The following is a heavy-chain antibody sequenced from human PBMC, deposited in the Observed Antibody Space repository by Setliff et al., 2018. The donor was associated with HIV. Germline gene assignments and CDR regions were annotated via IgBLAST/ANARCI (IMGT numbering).Heavy chain of an antibody. D-gene: IGHD2-2*01. CDR1: GFTFSSYE. Sequence: GGSLRLSCEASGFTFSSYEMNWVRQAPGKGLEWVSYISSSGSTIYYADSVKGRFTSSRDNAKNSLYLQMNSLRAEDTAFYYCARGRVPGNYWGQGTLVTVSS. J-gene: IGHJ4*02. CDR3: ARGRVPGNY. V-gene: IGHV3-48*03. CDR2: ISSSGSTI.